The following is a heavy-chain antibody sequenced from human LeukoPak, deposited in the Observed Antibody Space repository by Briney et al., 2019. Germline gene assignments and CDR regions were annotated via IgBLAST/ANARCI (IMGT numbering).Heavy chain of an antibody. Sequence: WASVKVPCKASGYTFTGYYMHWVRQAPGQGLEWMGWINPNSGGTNYAQKFQDRVTMTRDTSISTAYMELGRLRSDDTAVYYCARDRVVGAASSSEYWGQGTLVTVSS. D-gene: IGHD1-26*01. CDR1: GYTFTGYY. CDR3: ARDRVVGAASSSEY. J-gene: IGHJ4*02. CDR2: INPNSGGT. V-gene: IGHV1-2*02.